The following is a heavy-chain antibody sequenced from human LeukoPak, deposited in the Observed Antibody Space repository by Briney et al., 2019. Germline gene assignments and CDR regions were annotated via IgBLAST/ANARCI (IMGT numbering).Heavy chain of an antibody. D-gene: IGHD3-10*01. J-gene: IGHJ2*01. CDR2: INHSGGT. CDR3: ARRRGRPMVRGVIKSWYFDL. V-gene: IGHV4-34*01. Sequence: SETLSLTCAVYGGSFSGYYWSWIRQPPGKGLEWIGEINHSGGTNYNPSLKSRVTISVDTSKNQFSLKLSSVTAADTAVYYCARRRGRPMVRGVIKSWYFDLWGRGTLVTVSS. CDR1: GGSFSGYY.